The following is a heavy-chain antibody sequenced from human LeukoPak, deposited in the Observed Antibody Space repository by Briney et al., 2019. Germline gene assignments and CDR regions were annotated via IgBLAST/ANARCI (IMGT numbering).Heavy chain of an antibody. D-gene: IGHD5-24*01. Sequence: SETLSLTCTVSGGSISSGDYYWSWIRQPPGKGLEWIGYIYYSGSTYYNPSLKSRVTISVDTSKNQFSLKLSSVTAADTAVYYCARDRNGYNYVDYWGQGTLDTVSS. V-gene: IGHV4-30-4*01. CDR1: GGSISSGDYY. CDR3: ARDRNGYNYVDY. J-gene: IGHJ4*02. CDR2: IYYSGST.